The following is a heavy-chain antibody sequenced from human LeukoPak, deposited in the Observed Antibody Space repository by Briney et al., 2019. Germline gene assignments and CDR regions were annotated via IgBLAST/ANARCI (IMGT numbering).Heavy chain of an antibody. CDR1: GFTFSSYW. CDR2: IKQDGSEK. J-gene: IGHJ3*02. D-gene: IGHD4-17*01. V-gene: IGHV3-7*01. CDR3: AREGYYGDYAGDAFDI. Sequence: GGPLRLSCAASGFTFSSYWMSWVRQAPGKGLEWVANIKQDGSEKYYVDSVKGRFTISRDNAKNSLYLQMNSLRAEDTAVYYCAREGYYGDYAGDAFDIWGQGTMVTVSS.